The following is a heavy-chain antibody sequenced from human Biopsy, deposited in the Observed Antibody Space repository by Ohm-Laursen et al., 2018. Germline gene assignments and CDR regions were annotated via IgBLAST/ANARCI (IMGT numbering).Heavy chain of an antibody. CDR1: GGSIISYY. J-gene: IGHJ5*02. V-gene: IGHV4-59*04. Sequence: GTLSLTCSVSGGSIISYYWTWIRQPPGKGLESIGSIFYSGITYYNPSLQSRVTMSVDTSKNQFSLKVSSVTAADTALYYCARHPTGFWFDPWGHGTLVTVSS. CDR2: IFYSGIT. CDR3: ARHPTGFWFDP.